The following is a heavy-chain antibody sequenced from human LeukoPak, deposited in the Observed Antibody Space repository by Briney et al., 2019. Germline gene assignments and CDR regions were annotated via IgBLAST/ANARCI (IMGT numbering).Heavy chain of an antibody. D-gene: IGHD3-10*01. CDR2: ISYDGSNK. V-gene: IGHV3-30*03. J-gene: IGHJ5*02. Sequence: PGRSLRLSCAASGFTFSSYGMHWVRQAPGKGLEWVAVISYDGSNKYYADSVKGRFTISRDNSKNTLYLQMNSLRAEDTAVYYCARVFSYYGSGSPPNWFDPWGQGTLVTVSS. CDR1: GFTFSSYG. CDR3: ARVFSYYGSGSPPNWFDP.